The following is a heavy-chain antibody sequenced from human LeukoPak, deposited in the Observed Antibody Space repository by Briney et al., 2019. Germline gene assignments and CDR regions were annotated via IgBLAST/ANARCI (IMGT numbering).Heavy chain of an antibody. D-gene: IGHD6-6*01. V-gene: IGHV3-30*02. CDR3: ATERSRYFDS. Sequence: GGSLRLSCAASGFTFSSFGMHWVRQAPGKGLEWVAFIPYDGSNKYYADSVKGRFTISRDNSKNTLYLQMNNLRPEDTAVYYCATERSRYFDSWGQGILVTVSS. CDR2: IPYDGSNK. J-gene: IGHJ4*02. CDR1: GFTFSSFG.